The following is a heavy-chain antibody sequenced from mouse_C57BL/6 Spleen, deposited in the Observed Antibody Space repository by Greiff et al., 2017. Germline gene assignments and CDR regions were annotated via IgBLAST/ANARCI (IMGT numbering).Heavy chain of an antibody. D-gene: IGHD1-1*01. Sequence: VHLVESGPELVKPGASVKISCKASGYAFSSSWMNRVKQRPGKGLEWIGRIYPGDGDTNYNGKFKGKATLTADKSSSTAYMQLSSLTSEDSAVYFCARNYGSSYAYYFDYWGQGTTLTVSS. CDR1: GYAFSSSW. J-gene: IGHJ2*01. CDR3: ARNYGSSYAYYFDY. CDR2: IYPGDGDT. V-gene: IGHV1-82*01.